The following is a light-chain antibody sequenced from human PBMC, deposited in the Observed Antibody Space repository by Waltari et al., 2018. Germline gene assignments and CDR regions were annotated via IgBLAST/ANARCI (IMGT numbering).Light chain of an antibody. V-gene: IGKV2-28*01. CDR1: QSLLHACGYIS. CDR3: EQSLQTPVT. J-gene: IGKJ3*01. Sequence: DIVMTQSPLSLPVTPGEQASISCRSNQSLLHACGYISLEWYQQKQGQSTQLLISLSFKRASGGPVRFSGSGSGTDFTLKSSIVEAEDVGVYYCEQSLQTPVTFGPGTTVHI. CDR2: LSF.